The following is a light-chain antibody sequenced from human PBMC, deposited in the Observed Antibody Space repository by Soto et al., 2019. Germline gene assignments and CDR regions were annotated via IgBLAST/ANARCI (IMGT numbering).Light chain of an antibody. V-gene: IGKV3-20*01. J-gene: IGKJ1*01. CDR3: QQYGRSPWT. CDR1: QSVSSY. Sequence: IVLTHSPATLSVSPGERATLSCRASQSVSSYVAWYQQKDGQAPRLIIYGASSRATGIPDRFSGSGSGTDFTLTITRLQPEDFTVYYCQQYGRSPWTSGQGSKVDIK. CDR2: GAS.